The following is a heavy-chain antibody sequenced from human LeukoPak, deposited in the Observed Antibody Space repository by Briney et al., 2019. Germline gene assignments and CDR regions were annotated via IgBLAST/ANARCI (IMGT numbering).Heavy chain of an antibody. V-gene: IGHV3-11*01. D-gene: IGHD3-22*01. CDR2: ISSSGSTI. J-gene: IGHJ4*02. CDR1: GFTFSDYY. CDR3: ARVSPISELNHYYHSNTGQGGYFDY. Sequence: GGSLRLSCAASGFTFSDYYMSWIRQAPGKGLEWVSYISSSGSTIYYADSVKGRFTISRDNSKNTLYLQMNSLRAEDTAVYYCARVSPISELNHYYHSNTGQGGYFDYWGQGTLVTVSS.